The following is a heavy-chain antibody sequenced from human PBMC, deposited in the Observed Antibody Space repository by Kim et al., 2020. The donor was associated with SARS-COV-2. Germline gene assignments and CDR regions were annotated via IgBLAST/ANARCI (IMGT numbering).Heavy chain of an antibody. D-gene: IGHD1-26*01. J-gene: IGHJ3*02. CDR1: GFTFSSYW. Sequence: GGSLRLSCAASGFTFSSYWMSWVRQAPGKGLEWVANIKQDGSEKYYVDSVKGRFTISRDNAKNSLYLQMNSLRAEDTAVYYCARPKGVGATTHAFDIWGQGTMVTVSS. CDR2: IKQDGSEK. V-gene: IGHV3-7*03. CDR3: ARPKGVGATTHAFDI.